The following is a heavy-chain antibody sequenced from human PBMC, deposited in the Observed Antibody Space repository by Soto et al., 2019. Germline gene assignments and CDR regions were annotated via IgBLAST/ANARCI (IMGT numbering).Heavy chain of an antibody. J-gene: IGHJ4*02. CDR2: IFYSGTA. D-gene: IGHD4-17*01. CDR1: GGYISPYY. V-gene: IGHV4-59*01. Sequence: VQLQESGPGLVKPSETLSLTCTVSGGYISPYYWSWIRQPPGKGLEWIGYIFYSGTATYNPSLRSRVTMSVDTSKNQFSLRLSSVTAADTAVYYCARDSGYGDPFDYCGQGTLVTVSS. CDR3: ARDSGYGDPFDY.